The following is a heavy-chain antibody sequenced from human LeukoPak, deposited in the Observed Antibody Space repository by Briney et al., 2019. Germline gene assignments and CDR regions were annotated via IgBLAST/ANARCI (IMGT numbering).Heavy chain of an antibody. CDR3: ARGDSYYDFWSGYYY. CDR1: GYTFTGYY. J-gene: IGHJ4*02. D-gene: IGHD3-3*01. CDR2: INPNSGGT. Sequence: ASVKVSCKASGYTFTGYYMHWVRQAPGQGLEWMGRINPNSGGTNYAQKFQGRVTMTRGTSISTAYMELSRLRSDDTAVYYCARGDSYYDFWSGYYYWGQGTLVTVSS. V-gene: IGHV1-2*06.